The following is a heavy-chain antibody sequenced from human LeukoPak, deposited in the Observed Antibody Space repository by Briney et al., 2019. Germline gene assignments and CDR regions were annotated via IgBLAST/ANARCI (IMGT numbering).Heavy chain of an antibody. J-gene: IGHJ4*02. V-gene: IGHV4-34*01. CDR3: ARYQMVRGVVDY. CDR1: GGSFSGYY. Sequence: SETLSLTCAVYGGSFSGYYWSWIRQPPGKGLEWIGEINHSGSTYYNPSLKSRVTISVDRSKNQFSLKLSSVTAADTAVYYCARYQMVRGVVDYWGQGTLVTVSS. CDR2: INHSGST. D-gene: IGHD3-10*01.